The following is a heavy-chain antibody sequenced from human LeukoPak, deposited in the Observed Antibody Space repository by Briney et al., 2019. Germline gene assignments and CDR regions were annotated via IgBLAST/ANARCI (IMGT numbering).Heavy chain of an antibody. V-gene: IGHV6-1*01. CDR2: TYYRSKWYN. J-gene: IGHJ4*02. CDR3: ARDSRSGSGADFDY. CDR1: GDSFSSNSAA. Sequence: SQTLSLTCAISGDSFSSNSAAWNWLRQSPSRGLEWLGRTYYRSKWYNDYAVSVKSLITINLDTSKNQFSLQLTSVTPEDTAVYYCARDSRSGSGADFDYWGQGTLVTVSS. D-gene: IGHD6-19*01.